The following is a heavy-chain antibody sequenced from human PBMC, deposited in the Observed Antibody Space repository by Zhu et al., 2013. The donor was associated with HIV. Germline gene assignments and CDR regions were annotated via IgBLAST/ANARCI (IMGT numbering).Heavy chain of an antibody. D-gene: IGHD6-19*01. Sequence: QLVQSGLEVRKPGASVKISCKATGFIFTTYGITWVRQAPGQGLEWMGWISAYNGHTNYAQNLQGRVAMATDTSTSTAYMELKRLTSDDTAVYYCAAVGYREWELLPTTFDYWGQGALVTVSS. J-gene: IGHJ4*02. CDR3: AAVGYREWELLPTTFDY. CDR2: ISAYNGHT. CDR1: GFIFTTYG. V-gene: IGHV1-18*01.